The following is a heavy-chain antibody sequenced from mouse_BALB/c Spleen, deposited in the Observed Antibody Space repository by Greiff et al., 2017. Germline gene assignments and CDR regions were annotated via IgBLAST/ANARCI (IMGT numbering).Heavy chain of an antibody. CDR3: ARDLGTGAWFAY. V-gene: IGHV5-4*02. Sequence: EVKLVESGGGLVKPGGSLKLSCAASGFTFSDYYMYWVRQTPEKRLEWVATISDGGSYTYYPDSVKGRFTISRDNAKNNLYLQMSSLKSEDTAMYYCARDLGTGAWFAYWGQGTLVTVSA. D-gene: IGHD4-1*01. J-gene: IGHJ3*01. CDR2: ISDGGSYT. CDR1: GFTFSDYY.